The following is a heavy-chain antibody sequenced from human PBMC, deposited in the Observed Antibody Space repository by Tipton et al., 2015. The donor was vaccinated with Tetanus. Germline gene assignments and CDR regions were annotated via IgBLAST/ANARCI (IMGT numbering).Heavy chain of an antibody. J-gene: IGHJ6*02. CDR3: ARGGNYNYQYGLDV. CDR1: GFTFSDYY. Sequence: CAASGFTFSDYYMSWIRQAPGKGLEWISYISNSGSTIYNADSVKGRFTISRDNAKNSLHLQLNSLRAEGTAIYYCARGGNYNYQYGLDVWGQGTPVTVSS. CDR2: ISNSGSTI. V-gene: IGHV3-11*01.